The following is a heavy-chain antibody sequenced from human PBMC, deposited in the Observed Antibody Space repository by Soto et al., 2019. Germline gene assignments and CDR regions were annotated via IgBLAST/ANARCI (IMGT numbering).Heavy chain of an antibody. D-gene: IGHD2-15*01. J-gene: IGHJ5*02. CDR2: IIPILGIA. CDR1: GGTFSSYT. V-gene: IGHV1-69*08. Sequence: QVQLVQSGAEVKKPGSSVKVSCKASGGTFSSYTISWVRQAPGQGLEWMGRIIPILGIANYAQKFQGRVTITAGKSTSTAYMELSSLRSEDTAVYYCARDREGYCSGGSCYSAWGQGTLVTVSS. CDR3: ARDREGYCSGGSCYSA.